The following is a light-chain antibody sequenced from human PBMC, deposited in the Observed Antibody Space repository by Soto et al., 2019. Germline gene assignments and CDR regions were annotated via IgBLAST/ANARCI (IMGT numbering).Light chain of an antibody. Sequence: QSALTQPPSVSGSPGQAVTISCTGTTSDVGGYNYVSWYQQHPGKAPKLMIYDVNKRPSGVPDRFSGSKSGNTASLTVSGLQAEDEADYFCCSYAGNYIFYVFXSGTKVTVL. J-gene: IGLJ1*01. V-gene: IGLV2-11*01. CDR2: DVN. CDR3: CSYAGNYIFYV. CDR1: TSDVGGYNY.